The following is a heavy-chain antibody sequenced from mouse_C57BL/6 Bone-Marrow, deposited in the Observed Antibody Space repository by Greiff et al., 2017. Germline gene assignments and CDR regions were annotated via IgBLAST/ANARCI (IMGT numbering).Heavy chain of an antibody. J-gene: IGHJ1*03. CDR2: IVTETGGT. CDR3: PTGYFDV. CDR1: GYTFTDYE. Sequence: VQLQQSGAELVRPGASVTLSCKASGYTFTDYEMHWVQQTPVNGLEWIGVIVTETGGTAYNQKFKGKAILTADKSSSTAYMERRSLTSEDSAVYYWPTGYFDVWGTGTTVTVSS. V-gene: IGHV1-15*01.